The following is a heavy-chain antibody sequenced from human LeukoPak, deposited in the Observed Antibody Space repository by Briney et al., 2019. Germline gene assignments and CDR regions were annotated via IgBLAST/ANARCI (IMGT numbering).Heavy chain of an antibody. V-gene: IGHV3-7*03. D-gene: IGHD4-17*01. CDR3: ARRGHDYGSSPFDY. Sequence: GGSLRLSCVDSGITFSKYWMSWVRQAPGKGLEWVANIKQDGGEKYYVDSVKGRFTISRDNAKNSLYLQMNSLRVEDTAVYYCARRGHDYGSSPFDYWGQGTLVIVSS. J-gene: IGHJ4*02. CDR2: IKQDGGEK. CDR1: GITFSKYW.